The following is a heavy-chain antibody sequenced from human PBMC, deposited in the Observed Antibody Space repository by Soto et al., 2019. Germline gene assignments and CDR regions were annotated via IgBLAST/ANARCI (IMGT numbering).Heavy chain of an antibody. Sequence: GASVKVSCKASGYTFTSYDINWVRQATGQGLEWMGWMNPNSGNTGYAQKFQGRVTMTRNTSISTAYMELSSLRSEDTAVYYCARGQSSSWTGGYYYYYGMDVWGQGTTGTVSS. CDR2: MNPNSGNT. D-gene: IGHD6-13*01. CDR1: GYTFTSYD. J-gene: IGHJ6*02. V-gene: IGHV1-8*01. CDR3: ARGQSSSWTGGYYYYYGMDV.